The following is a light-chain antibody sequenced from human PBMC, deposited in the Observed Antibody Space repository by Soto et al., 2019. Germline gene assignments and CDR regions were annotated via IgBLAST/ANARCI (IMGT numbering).Light chain of an antibody. V-gene: IGKV3-15*01. J-gene: IGKJ1*01. CDR1: QSVDSN. CDR3: LQDYNYPRT. Sequence: EILMTQSPATLSVSPGERATLSCRASQSVDSNLAWYQQKPGQAPRLLIYGASTRATGISARFSGSGSGTEFTLTISSLQPEDFATYYCLQDYNYPRTFGQGTKVDIK. CDR2: GAS.